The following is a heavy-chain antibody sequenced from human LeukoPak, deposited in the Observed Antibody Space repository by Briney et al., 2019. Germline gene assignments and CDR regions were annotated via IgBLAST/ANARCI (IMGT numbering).Heavy chain of an antibody. V-gene: IGHV3-21*01. CDR1: GFTFNTFN. CDR2: ITSGGDYI. Sequence: GGSLRLSCAASGFTFNTFNMNWVRQAPGKGLEWVPSITSGGDYIYYADSVKGRFTTSRDNAKNSLSLQLNSLRVEDTAVYYCARGHYDVLAASYKWTPDYWGQGTLVTVSS. D-gene: IGHD3-9*01. CDR3: ARGHYDVLAASYKWTPDY. J-gene: IGHJ4*02.